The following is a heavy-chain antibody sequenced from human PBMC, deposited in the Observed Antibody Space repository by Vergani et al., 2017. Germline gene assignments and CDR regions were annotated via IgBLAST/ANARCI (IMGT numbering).Heavy chain of an antibody. CDR1: GGTFSSYT. Sequence: QVQLVQSGAEVKKPGASVKVSCKASGGTFSSYTISWVRQAPGQGLEWMGRIIPILGIANYAQKFQGRVTITADKSTSTAYMELSSLRSEDTAVYYCARAMTPTSWFGELLRTLDAFDIWGQGTMVTVSS. CDR3: ARAMTPTSWFGELLRTLDAFDI. D-gene: IGHD3-10*01. J-gene: IGHJ3*02. CDR2: IIPILGIA. V-gene: IGHV1-69*09.